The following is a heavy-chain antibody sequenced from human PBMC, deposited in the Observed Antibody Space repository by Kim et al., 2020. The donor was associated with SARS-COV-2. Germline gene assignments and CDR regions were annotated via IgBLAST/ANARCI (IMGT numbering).Heavy chain of an antibody. CDR1: GFTFHDYA. V-gene: IGHV3-9*01. CDR2: INWNSGSK. Sequence: GGSLRLSCAVSGFTFHDYAMHWVRQAPGKGLEWVSGINWNSGSKDYADSVKGRFTISRDNAKKSLYLQMESLRAEDTALYYCAKAYESGFDYWGQGTLVTVSS. J-gene: IGHJ4*02. CDR3: AKAYESGFDY. D-gene: IGHD3-22*01.